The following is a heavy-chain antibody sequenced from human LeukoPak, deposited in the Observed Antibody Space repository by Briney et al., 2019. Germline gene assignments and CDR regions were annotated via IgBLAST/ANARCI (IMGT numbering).Heavy chain of an antibody. CDR1: GFTFSSYA. CDR2: ISYDGSNK. J-gene: IGHJ3*02. D-gene: IGHD6-19*01. CDR3: ARDLARIAVASGAFDI. V-gene: IGHV3-30-3*01. Sequence: PGGSLRLSCAASGFTFSSYAMHWVRQAPGKGLEWVAVISYDGSNKYYADSVKGRFTISRDNSKNTLYLQMNSLRAEDTAVYYCARDLARIAVASGAFDIWGQGTMVTVSS.